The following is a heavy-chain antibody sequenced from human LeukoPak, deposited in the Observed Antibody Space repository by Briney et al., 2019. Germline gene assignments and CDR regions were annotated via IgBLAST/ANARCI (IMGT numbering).Heavy chain of an antibody. CDR2: IYTSGST. V-gene: IGHV4-61*02. CDR3: ARDRGRTQDGFDY. J-gene: IGHJ4*02. D-gene: IGHD3-10*01. CDR1: GGSISSGSYY. Sequence: PSETLSLTCTVSGGSISSGSYYWSWIRQPAGKGLEWIGRIYTSGSTNYNPSLKSRVTISVDTSKNQFSLKLSSVAAADTAVYYCARDRGRTQDGFDYWGQGTLVTVSS.